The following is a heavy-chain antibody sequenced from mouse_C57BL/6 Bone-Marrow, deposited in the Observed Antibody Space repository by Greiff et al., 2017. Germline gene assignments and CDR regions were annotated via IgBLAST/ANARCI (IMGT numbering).Heavy chain of an antibody. CDR1: GYAFSSSW. CDR2: IYPGDGDT. CDR3: ARYYGSSYSYWYFDV. D-gene: IGHD1-1*01. V-gene: IGHV1-82*01. Sequence: QVHVKQSGPELVKPGASVKISCKASGYAFSSSWMNWVKQRPGKGLEWIGRIYPGDGDTNYNGKFKGKATLTADKSSSTAYMQLSSLTSEDSAVYFCARYYGSSYSYWYFDVWGTGTTVTVSS. J-gene: IGHJ1*03.